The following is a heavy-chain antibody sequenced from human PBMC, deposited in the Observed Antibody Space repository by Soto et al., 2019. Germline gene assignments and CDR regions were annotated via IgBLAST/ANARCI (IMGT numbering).Heavy chain of an antibody. CDR2: IYQSGST. CDR3: ARSCSGSLNWYFHL. Sequence: PSETLSLTCTVSGGSVSSGNFYWSWIRQPPGKRLEWIGYIYQSGSTNYNPSLKSRVTISRDTSKNQFFLNLNSVTAADTALYYCARSCSGSLNWYFHLWGRGTLVTVSS. D-gene: IGHD3-3*01. CDR1: GGSVSSGNFY. V-gene: IGHV4-61*01. J-gene: IGHJ2*01.